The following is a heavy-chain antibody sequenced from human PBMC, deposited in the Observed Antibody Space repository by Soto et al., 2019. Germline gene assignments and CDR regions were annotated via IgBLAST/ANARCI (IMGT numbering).Heavy chain of an antibody. J-gene: IGHJ6*02. CDR3: VRPAGTKGNYYYYGMDV. V-gene: IGHV3-33*01. CDR1: GFTFSVHG. Sequence: GGSLRLSCAASGFTFSVHGMHWVRQAPGKGLEWVAVIWYDGRDKNYADSVKGRVTISRDNSNNTLYLQMNSLRAEDTAVYYCVRPAGTKGNYYYYGMDVWGQGTTVTVSS. D-gene: IGHD1-1*01. CDR2: IWYDGRDK.